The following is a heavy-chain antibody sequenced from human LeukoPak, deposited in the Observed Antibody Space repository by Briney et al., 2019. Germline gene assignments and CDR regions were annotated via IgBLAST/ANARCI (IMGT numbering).Heavy chain of an antibody. D-gene: IGHD6-13*01. CDR2: IGSSTYI. CDR1: GIPFSSTG. Sequence: RGSLRLSCAASGIPFSSTGINWARQDSGRALERVSSIGSSTYIHYADSVKGRFTISRDNAKNSLYLLMNSLRAEDTAVYYCARLYASSWYYFDYWGQGALVTVSS. J-gene: IGHJ4*02. CDR3: ARLYASSWYYFDY. V-gene: IGHV3-21*01.